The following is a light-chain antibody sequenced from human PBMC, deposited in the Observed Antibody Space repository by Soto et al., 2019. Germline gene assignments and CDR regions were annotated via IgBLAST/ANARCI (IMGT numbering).Light chain of an antibody. CDR1: QGISSY. V-gene: IGKV1-9*01. CDR2: AAS. CDR3: QQLNDYPLT. Sequence: DIQLTQSPSFLSASVGDRVTITCRASQGISSYLAWYQQKPGKAPNLLIYAASTLQSGVPSWFSGSGSGTEFTLTISSLQPEDFATYYCQQLNDYPLTFGGGTKVEIK. J-gene: IGKJ4*01.